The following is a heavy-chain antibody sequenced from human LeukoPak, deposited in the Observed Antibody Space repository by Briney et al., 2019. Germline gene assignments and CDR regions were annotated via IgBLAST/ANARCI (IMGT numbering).Heavy chain of an antibody. CDR3: ARDYYDRAFDI. Sequence: ASVKVSCKASGYTFASYDINWVRQATGQGLEWMGWMNPNSGNTGYAQKFQGRVTITRNTSISTAYMELSSLRSEDTAVYYCARDYYDRAFDIWGQGTMVTVSS. CDR1: GYTFASYD. J-gene: IGHJ3*02. D-gene: IGHD3-22*01. V-gene: IGHV1-8*03. CDR2: MNPNSGNT.